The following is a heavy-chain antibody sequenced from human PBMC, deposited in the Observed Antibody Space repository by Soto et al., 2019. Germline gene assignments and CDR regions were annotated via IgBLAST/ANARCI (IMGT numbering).Heavy chain of an antibody. Sequence: GGSLRLSCAASGFTFNTYSLNWVRQAPGKGLEWVSYIGSYSAIFYADAVKGRFTISRDNARNSLDLQMNSLRAEDTAVYYCATDPQGEIDFDYWGQGTLVTVSS. CDR3: ATDPQGEIDFDY. V-gene: IGHV3-48*01. J-gene: IGHJ4*02. CDR2: IGSYSAI. CDR1: GFTFNTYS. D-gene: IGHD3-16*01.